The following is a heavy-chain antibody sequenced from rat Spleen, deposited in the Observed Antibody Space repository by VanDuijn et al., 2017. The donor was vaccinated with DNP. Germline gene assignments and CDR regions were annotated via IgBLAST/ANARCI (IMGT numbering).Heavy chain of an antibody. CDR1: GFTFSNYG. J-gene: IGHJ3*01. D-gene: IGHD3-1*01. CDR2: ISPSGGST. V-gene: IGHV5-19*01. Sequence: EVQLVESGGGLVQPGRSMKLSCAASGFTFSNYGMAWVRQAPKKGLEWVASISPSGGSTYYRDSVKGRFTISRDNAKSTLYLQMDSLRSEDTATYYCATDREDPTQGWFAYWGQGTLVTVSS. CDR3: ATDREDPTQGWFAY.